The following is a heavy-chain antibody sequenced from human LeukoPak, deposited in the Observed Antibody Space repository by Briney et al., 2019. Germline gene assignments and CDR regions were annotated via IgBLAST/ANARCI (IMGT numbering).Heavy chain of an antibody. CDR1: DGSITSYH. Sequence: SETLSLTCLVSDGSITSYHWTWIRPPAGKGLQWVGQIHTRGSTNYNPSLKSRVAMSVDTSKDQFSLDLSSVTAADTAVYYCAGRAQTTGWSFDYWGQGALVTVSS. J-gene: IGHJ4*02. V-gene: IGHV4-4*07. CDR2: IHTRGST. D-gene: IGHD6-19*01. CDR3: AGRAQTTGWSFDY.